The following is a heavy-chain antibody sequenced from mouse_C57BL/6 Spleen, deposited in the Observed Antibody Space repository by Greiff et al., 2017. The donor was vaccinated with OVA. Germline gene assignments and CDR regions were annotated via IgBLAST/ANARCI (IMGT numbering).Heavy chain of an antibody. CDR2: IDPSDSYT. CDR3: ARGDDGYRY. Sequence: QVQLQQPGAELVMPGASVKLSCKASGYTFTSYWMHWVKQRPGQGLEWIGEIDPSDSYTNYNQKFKGKSTLTVDKSSSTAYMQLSSLTSEDSAVYYGARGDDGYRYWGQGTTLTVSS. V-gene: IGHV1-69*01. CDR1: GYTFTSYW. J-gene: IGHJ2*01. D-gene: IGHD2-3*01.